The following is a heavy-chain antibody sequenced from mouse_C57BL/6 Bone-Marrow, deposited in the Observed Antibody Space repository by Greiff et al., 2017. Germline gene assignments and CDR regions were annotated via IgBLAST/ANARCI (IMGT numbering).Heavy chain of an antibody. J-gene: IGHJ3*01. CDR2: IDPENGDT. D-gene: IGHD2-3*01. CDR1: GFNIKDDY. CDR3: TTLYDGYPFAY. Sequence: EVHLVESGAELVRPGASVKLSCTASGFNIKDDYMHWVKQRPEQGLEWIGWIDPENGDTEYASKFQGKATITADTSSNTAYLQLSSLTSEDTAVYYCTTLYDGYPFAYWGQGTLVTVSA. V-gene: IGHV14-4*01.